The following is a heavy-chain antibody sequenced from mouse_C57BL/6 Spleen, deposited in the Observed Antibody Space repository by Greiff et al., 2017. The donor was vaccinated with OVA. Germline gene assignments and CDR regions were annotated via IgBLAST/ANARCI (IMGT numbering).Heavy chain of an antibody. J-gene: IGHJ4*01. CDR3: TRRVGCYYAMDD. Sequence: VQLQQSGAELVRPGASVTLSCKASGYTFTDYEMHWVKQTPVHGLEWIGAIDPETGGTAYNQKFKGKAILTADKSSSTAYMELRSLTSEDSAVYYCTRRVGCYYAMDDWGQGTSVTVSS. D-gene: IGHD3-1*01. CDR1: GYTFTDYE. CDR2: IDPETGGT. V-gene: IGHV1-15*01.